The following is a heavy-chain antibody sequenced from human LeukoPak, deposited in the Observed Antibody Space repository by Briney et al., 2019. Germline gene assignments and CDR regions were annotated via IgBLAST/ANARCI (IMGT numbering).Heavy chain of an antibody. CDR3: AKEPASGYYYDSSSYYLKSTSDY. CDR2: ISYDGSNK. V-gene: IGHV3-30*18. CDR1: GFTFSSYG. J-gene: IGHJ4*02. Sequence: PGGSLRLSCAAPGFTFSSYGMHWVRQAPGKGLEWVAVISYDGSNKYYADSVKGRFTISRDNSKNTLYLQMNSLRAEDTAVYYCAKEPASGYYYDSSSYYLKSTSDYWGQGTLVTVSS. D-gene: IGHD3-22*01.